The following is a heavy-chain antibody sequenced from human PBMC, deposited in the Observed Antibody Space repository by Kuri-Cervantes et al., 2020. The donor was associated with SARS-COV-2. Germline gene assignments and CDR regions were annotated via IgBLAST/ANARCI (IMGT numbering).Heavy chain of an antibody. V-gene: IGHV4-39*01. CDR2: IYYSGST. J-gene: IGHJ6*03. Sequence: GSLRLSCAVYGGSFSGCYWGWIRQPPGKGLEWIGSIYYSGSTYYNPSLKSRVTISVDTSKNQFSLKLSSVTAADTAVYYCGRGLDYYYYYMDVWGKGTTVTVSS. D-gene: IGHD3-10*01. CDR1: GGSFSGCY. CDR3: GRGLDYYYYYMDV.